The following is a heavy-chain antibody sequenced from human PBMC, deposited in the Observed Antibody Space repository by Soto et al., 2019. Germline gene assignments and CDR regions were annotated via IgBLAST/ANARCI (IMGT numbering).Heavy chain of an antibody. CDR1: GFTFSIYA. CDR3: AKRAHGRYFDY. Sequence: GGLLRLPCAASGFTFSIYAMNWVRQAHGKGMEWVSVISGSAGRKYYEAHVKGRFTISRDNSKNTMYLQMNSLRDEDMDVYYWAKRAHGRYFDYWGQGTLVTVYS. CDR2: ISGSAGRK. J-gene: IGHJ4*02. V-gene: IGHV3-23*02.